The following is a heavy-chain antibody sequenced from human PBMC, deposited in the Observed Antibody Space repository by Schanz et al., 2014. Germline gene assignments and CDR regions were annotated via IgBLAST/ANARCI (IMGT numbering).Heavy chain of an antibody. CDR1: GLNFDYYG. V-gene: IGHV3-33*01. CDR2: IGYDGSEK. J-gene: IGHJ4*02. D-gene: IGHD3-10*01. Sequence: QVQLVESGGGVVQPGRSLRLSCATSGLNFDYYGMNWVRQAPGKGLEWVANIGYDGSEKYYVDSVKGRFTISRDNSKDTLELQISGLTPEDTAVYYRARGPIPIQGVPMDFWGQGTLVTVSS. CDR3: ARGPIPIQGVPMDF.